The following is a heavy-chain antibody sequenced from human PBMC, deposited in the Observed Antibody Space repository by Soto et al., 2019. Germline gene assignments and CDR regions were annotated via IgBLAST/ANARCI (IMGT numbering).Heavy chain of an antibody. CDR1: GFSLSTSGVG. D-gene: IGHD4-17*01. Sequence: SGPTLVNPTQTLTLTCTFSGFSLSTSGVGVGWIRQPPGKALEWLALIYWDDDKRYSPSLKSRLTITKDTSKNQVVLTMTNMDPVDTATYYCAHREPKDYGDYDWFDPWGQGTLVTVSS. CDR2: IYWDDDK. V-gene: IGHV2-5*02. J-gene: IGHJ5*02. CDR3: AHREPKDYGDYDWFDP.